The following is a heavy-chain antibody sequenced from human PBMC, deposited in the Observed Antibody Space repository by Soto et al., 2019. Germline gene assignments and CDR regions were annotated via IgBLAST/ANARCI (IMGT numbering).Heavy chain of an antibody. D-gene: IGHD3-22*01. V-gene: IGHV3-30-3*01. Sequence: GGSLRLSCAASGFTFSSYAMHWVRQAPGKGLEWVAVISYDGSNKYYADSVKGRFTISRDNSKNTLYLQMNSLRAEDTAVYYCARDPRRVTMIVVATNWFDPWGQGTLVTVSS. CDR3: ARDPRRVTMIVVATNWFDP. J-gene: IGHJ5*02. CDR2: ISYDGSNK. CDR1: GFTFSSYA.